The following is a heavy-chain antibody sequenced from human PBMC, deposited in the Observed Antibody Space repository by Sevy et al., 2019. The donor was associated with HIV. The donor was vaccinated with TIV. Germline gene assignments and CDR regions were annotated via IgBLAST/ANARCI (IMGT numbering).Heavy chain of an antibody. J-gene: IGHJ3*01. CDR2: ISATGSST. CDR1: GFTFNTHA. CDR3: AKALNHVLESMLEVIFPTLKGFDV. V-gene: IGHV3-23*01. D-gene: IGHD3-22*01. Sequence: GGSLRLSCAASGFTFNTHAMNWVRQAPGKGLEWVSIISATGSSTYFADAVKGRFTISRDNSKNTLYLQMNSLSSDDTAVYYCAKALNHVLESMLEVIFPTLKGFDVWGQGTMVTVSS.